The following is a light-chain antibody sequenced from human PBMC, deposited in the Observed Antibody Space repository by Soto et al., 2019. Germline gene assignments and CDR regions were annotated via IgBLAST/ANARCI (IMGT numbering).Light chain of an antibody. CDR1: SRDVGGYNY. CDR2: EVS. CDR3: ISYTSSSTHVV. J-gene: IGLJ2*01. V-gene: IGLV2-14*01. Sequence: QSALTQPASVAGSPGQSITISCTGTSRDVGGYNYVSWYQQHPGKAPKLLICEVSNRPSGVSDRFSGSKSGNTASLTISGLQAEDEAHYYCISYTSSSTHVVFGGGTKLTVL.